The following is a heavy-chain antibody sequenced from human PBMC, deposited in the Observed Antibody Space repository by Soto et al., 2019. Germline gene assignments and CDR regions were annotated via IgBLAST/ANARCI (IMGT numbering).Heavy chain of an antibody. CDR2: IYYSGST. V-gene: IGHV4-59*01. J-gene: IGHJ2*01. CDR1: GGSISSYY. CDR3: ARAPPRPYWYFDL. Sequence: SETLSLTCTVSGGSISSYYWSWIRQPPGKGLEWIGYIYYSGSTNYNPSLKSRVTISVDTSKNQFSLKLSSVTAADTAVYYCARAPPRPYWYFDLWGRGTLVTVSS.